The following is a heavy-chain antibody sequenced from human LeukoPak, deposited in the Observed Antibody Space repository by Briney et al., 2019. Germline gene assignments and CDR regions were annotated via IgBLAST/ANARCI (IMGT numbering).Heavy chain of an antibody. J-gene: IGHJ4*02. V-gene: IGHV1-69*05. CDR2: IIPIFGTA. CDR3: ARRADGDYFDY. CDR1: GGPFSSYA. Sequence: SVKVSCKAFGGPFSSYAISWVRQAPGQGLEWMGGIIPIFGTANYAQKFQGRVTITTDESTSTAYMELSSLRSEDTAVYYCARRADGDYFDYWGQGTLVTVSS. D-gene: IGHD4-17*01.